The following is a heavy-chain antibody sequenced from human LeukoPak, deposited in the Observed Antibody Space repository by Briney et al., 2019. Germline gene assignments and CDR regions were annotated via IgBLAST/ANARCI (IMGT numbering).Heavy chain of an antibody. CDR3: AREVSWTTVTTRHYFYYYMDV. Sequence: GASVKVSCKASGSSFTDFHVHWVRQAPGQGLEWVGIINPTSGATTYAQKFQGRVTMTGDMSTSTVYMELSGLGSEDTAVYYCAREVSWTTVTTRHYFYYYMDVWGKGTTVTVSS. V-gene: IGHV1-46*01. CDR1: GSSFTDFH. J-gene: IGHJ6*03. D-gene: IGHD4-11*01. CDR2: INPTSGAT.